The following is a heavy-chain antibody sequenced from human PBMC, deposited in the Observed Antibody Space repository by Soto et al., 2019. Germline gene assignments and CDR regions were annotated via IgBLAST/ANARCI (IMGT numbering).Heavy chain of an antibody. D-gene: IGHD5-12*01. CDR2: ISGSGGST. CDR1: GFTFSSYA. J-gene: IGHJ6*02. Sequence: LRLSCAASGFTFSSYAMSWVRQAPGKGLEWVSAISGSGGSTYYADSVKGRFTISRDNSKNTLYLQMNSLRAEDTAVYYCAKVHVATTPNVGYYYGMDVFGQGTTVTVSS. CDR3: AKVHVATTPNVGYYYGMDV. V-gene: IGHV3-23*01.